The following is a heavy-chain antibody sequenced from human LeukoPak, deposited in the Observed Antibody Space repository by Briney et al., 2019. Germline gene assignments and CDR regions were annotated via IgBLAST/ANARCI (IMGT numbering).Heavy chain of an antibody. CDR3: ARDPNGDYIGAFDN. Sequence: GGSLRLSCAASGFTFDNYRMSWVRQAPGKGLEWVSTVNADGGNTYYADSVKGRFTISRDNSKNTLYLQMDSLRGDDTALYHCARDPNGDYIGAFDNWGQGTMVTVSS. CDR2: VNADGGNT. V-gene: IGHV3-23*01. J-gene: IGHJ3*02. CDR1: GFTFDNYR. D-gene: IGHD4-17*01.